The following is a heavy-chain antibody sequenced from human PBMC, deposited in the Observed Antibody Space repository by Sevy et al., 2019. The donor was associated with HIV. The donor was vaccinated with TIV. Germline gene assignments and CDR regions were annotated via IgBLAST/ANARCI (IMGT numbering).Heavy chain of an antibody. V-gene: IGHV3-21*01. CDR2: ISSSSSYI. CDR3: AREDFWSGFDY. J-gene: IGHJ4*02. CDR1: GFTFSTYT. Sequence: GGSLRLSCAASGFTFSTYTMNWVHQAPGKGLEWVSSISSSSSYIYYADSVKGRFTISRDNAKNSLYLQMNSLRAEDTAVYYCAREDFWSGFDYWGQGTLVTVSS. D-gene: IGHD3-3*01.